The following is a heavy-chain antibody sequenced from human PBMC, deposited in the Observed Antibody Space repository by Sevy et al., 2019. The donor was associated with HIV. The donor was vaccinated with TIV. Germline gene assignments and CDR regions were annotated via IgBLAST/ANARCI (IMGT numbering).Heavy chain of an antibody. CDR1: GFGLNGNA. CDR3: AKDIVGWAFDY. CDR2: INGGQDTT. V-gene: IGHV3-23*01. D-gene: IGHD2-15*01. Sequence: GGSLRLSCAASGFGLNGNAMSWVRQAPGKGLEWVAAINGGQDTTHYGDSVKGRFTISRDSFKNILYLQMDSLRVEDTAVYYCAKDIVGWAFDYWGHGTLVTVSS. J-gene: IGHJ4*01.